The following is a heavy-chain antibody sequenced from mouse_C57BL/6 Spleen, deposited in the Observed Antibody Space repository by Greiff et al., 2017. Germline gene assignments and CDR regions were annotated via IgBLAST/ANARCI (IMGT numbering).Heavy chain of an antibody. J-gene: IGHJ4*01. Sequence: VHVKQSGPELVKPGASVKISCKASGYSFTDYNMNWVKQSNGKSLEWIGVINPNYGTTSYNQKFKGKATLTVDQSSSTAYMQLNSLTSEDSAVYYCARWDYGSSYAMDYWGQGTSGTVSS. CDR1: GYSFTDYN. CDR2: INPNYGTT. D-gene: IGHD1-1*01. V-gene: IGHV1-39*01. CDR3: ARWDYGSSYAMDY.